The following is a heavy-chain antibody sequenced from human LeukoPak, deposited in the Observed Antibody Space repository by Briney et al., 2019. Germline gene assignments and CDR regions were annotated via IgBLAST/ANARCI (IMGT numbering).Heavy chain of an antibody. D-gene: IGHD6-13*01. Sequence: SETLSLTCAVYGGSFSGYYWSWIRQPPGQGLEWIGEINHSGSTNYNPSLKSRVTISVDTSKNQFSLKLSSVTAADTAVYYCASPAAGHAFDIWGQGTMVTVSS. V-gene: IGHV4-34*01. CDR2: INHSGST. CDR1: GGSFSGYY. CDR3: ASPAAGHAFDI. J-gene: IGHJ3*02.